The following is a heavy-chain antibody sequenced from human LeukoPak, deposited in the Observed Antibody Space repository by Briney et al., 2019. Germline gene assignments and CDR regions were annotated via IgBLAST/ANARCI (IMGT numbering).Heavy chain of an antibody. D-gene: IGHD1-20*01. Sequence: GGSLRLSCAASGFTFSTYNMNWVRQAPGKGLEWVSHITSSSTNIYYADSVKGRFTISRDNAKNSLYLQMNSLRAEDTAVYFCARGTNWSPLDFDYWGQGTQVTVSS. V-gene: IGHV3-48*04. CDR3: ARGTNWSPLDFDY. CDR1: GFTFSTYN. CDR2: ITSSSTNI. J-gene: IGHJ4*02.